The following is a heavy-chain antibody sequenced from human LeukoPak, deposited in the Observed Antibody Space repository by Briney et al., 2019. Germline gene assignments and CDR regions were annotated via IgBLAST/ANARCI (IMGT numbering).Heavy chain of an antibody. V-gene: IGHV3-23*01. CDR2: ISGSGGST. D-gene: IGHD3-9*01. Sequence: GGSLRLSCAASGFTFSSYSMNWVRQAPGKGLEWVSAISGSGGSTYYADSVKGRFTISRDNSKNTLYLQMNSLRAEDTAVYYCAKFLRYFDWPNDAFDIWGQGTMVTVSS. CDR1: GFTFSSYS. CDR3: AKFLRYFDWPNDAFDI. J-gene: IGHJ3*02.